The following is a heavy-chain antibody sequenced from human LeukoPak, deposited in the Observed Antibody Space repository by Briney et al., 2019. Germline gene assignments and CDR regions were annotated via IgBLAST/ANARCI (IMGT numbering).Heavy chain of an antibody. V-gene: IGHV3-48*03. CDR3: ARADYSNYIYYFDY. D-gene: IGHD4-11*01. J-gene: IGHJ4*02. Sequence: PGGSLRLSCAASGCTFSSYEMNWVRQAPGKGLEWVSYISSSGSTIYYADSVKGRFTISRDNAKNSLYLQMNSLRAEDTAVYYCARADYSNYIYYFDYWGQGTLVTVSS. CDR1: GCTFSSYE. CDR2: ISSSGSTI.